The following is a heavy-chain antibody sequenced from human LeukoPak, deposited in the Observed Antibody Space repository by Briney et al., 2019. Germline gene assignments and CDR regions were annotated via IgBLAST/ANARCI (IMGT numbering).Heavy chain of an antibody. CDR1: GFTFSSYA. J-gene: IGHJ5*02. Sequence: GGSLRLSCAASGFTFSSYAMSWVRQAPGKGLEWVSAISGSGGSTYYADSVKGRFTISRDNSKNTLYLQMNSLRAEGTAVYYCAKDPGIVGATSWFDPWGQGTLVTVSS. CDR3: AKDPGIVGATSWFDP. D-gene: IGHD1-26*01. CDR2: ISGSGGST. V-gene: IGHV3-23*01.